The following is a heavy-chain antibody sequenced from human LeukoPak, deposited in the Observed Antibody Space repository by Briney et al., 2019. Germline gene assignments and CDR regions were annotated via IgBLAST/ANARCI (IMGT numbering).Heavy chain of an antibody. CDR3: AADVARFGAGRNWFDP. CDR1: GYTLTELS. D-gene: IGHD3-10*01. J-gene: IGHJ5*02. V-gene: IGHV1-24*01. Sequence: ASVKLSCKVSGYTLTELSMHWVRQAPGKGLEWMGGFDPEDGETIYAQKFRGRVTMTEDTSTDTAYMELSSLRSEDTAVYYCAADVARFGAGRNWFDPWGQGTLVTVSS. CDR2: FDPEDGET.